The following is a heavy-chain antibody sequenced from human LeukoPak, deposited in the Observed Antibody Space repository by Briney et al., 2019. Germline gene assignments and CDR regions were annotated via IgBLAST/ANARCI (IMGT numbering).Heavy chain of an antibody. CDR2: IKQDGSEK. J-gene: IGHJ4*02. V-gene: IGHV3-7*03. CDR3: ARGVSYYDYVSNFDY. CDR1: GFTFSSYW. D-gene: IGHD3-16*01. Sequence: GGSLRLSCAASGFTFSSYWMSWVRQAPGKGLEWVANIKQDGSEKYYVDSVKGRFTISRDNAKNSLYLQMNSLRAEDTAVYYCARGVSYYDYVSNFDYWGQGTLVTVSS.